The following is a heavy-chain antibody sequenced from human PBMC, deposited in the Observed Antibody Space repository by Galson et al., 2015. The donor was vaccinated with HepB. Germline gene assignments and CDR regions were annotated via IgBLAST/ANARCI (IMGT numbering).Heavy chain of an antibody. CDR3: AKGPLYNYVYLDY. J-gene: IGHJ4*02. Sequence: SLRLSCAASGSIFNNYGMIWIRQAPGKGLDWVAAISFEGSRIYYGDSVKGRFTISRDNSNNMLCLQMNSLRVEDTAVYYCAKGPLYNYVYLDYWGQGTLVTVSS. CDR1: GSIFNNYG. V-gene: IGHV3-30*18. D-gene: IGHD5-24*01. CDR2: ISFEGSRI.